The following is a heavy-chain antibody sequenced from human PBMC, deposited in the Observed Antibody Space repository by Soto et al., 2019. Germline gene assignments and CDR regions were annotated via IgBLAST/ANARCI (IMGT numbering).Heavy chain of an antibody. CDR1: GFTFSSYA. D-gene: IGHD5-12*01. J-gene: IGHJ4*02. CDR3: AKDRWTPIVATVTGPIDY. V-gene: IGHV3-23*01. Sequence: GGSLRLSCAASGFTFSSYAMSWVRQAPGKGLEWVSAISGSGGSTYYADSVKGRFTISRDNSKNTLYLQMNSLRAEDTAVYYCAKDRWTPIVATVTGPIDYWGQGTLVTVSS. CDR2: ISGSGGST.